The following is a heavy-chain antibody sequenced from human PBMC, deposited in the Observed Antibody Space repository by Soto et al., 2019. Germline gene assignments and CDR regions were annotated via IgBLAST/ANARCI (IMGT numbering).Heavy chain of an antibody. J-gene: IGHJ1*01. D-gene: IGHD2-15*01. V-gene: IGHV3-21*01. CDR2: ISSSSSYI. CDR3: ARSLGYCSGGSCYLAGYFQH. CDR1: GFTFSSYS. Sequence: PGGSLRLSCAASGFTFSSYSMNWVRQAPGKGLEWVSSISSSSSYIYYADSVEGRFTISRDNAKNSLYLQMNSLRAEDTAVYYCARSLGYCSGGSCYLAGYFQHWGQGTLVTVSS.